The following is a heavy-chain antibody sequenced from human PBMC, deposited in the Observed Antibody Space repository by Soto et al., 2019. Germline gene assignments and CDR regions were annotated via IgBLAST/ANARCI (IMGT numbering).Heavy chain of an antibody. J-gene: IGHJ6*02. CDR1: GLIFSDYH. V-gene: IGHV3-72*01. CDR3: AMLGGWSGGSSGMDV. Sequence: ESGGGLVQPGGSLRLSCAASGLIFSDYHMDWVRQAPGKGLEWVGRIRRKANSYTTESAASVKGRFTISRDDSKNSLYLQMNSLKSEDTAVYYCAMLGGWSGGSSGMDVWGQGTTVTVSS. CDR2: IRRKANSYTT. D-gene: IGHD6-19*01.